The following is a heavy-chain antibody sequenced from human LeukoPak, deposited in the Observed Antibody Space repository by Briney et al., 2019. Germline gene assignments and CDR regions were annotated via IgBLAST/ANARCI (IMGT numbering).Heavy chain of an antibody. D-gene: IGHD2-2*01. Sequence: ASVKVSCKASGYTFTGYCMHWVRQAPGQGLEWMGWINPNSGGTNYAQKFQGRVTMTRDTSISTAYMELSRLRSDDTAVYYCARDRLGYCSSTSCSRTLFHNNWFDPWGQGTLVTVSS. V-gene: IGHV1-2*02. CDR3: ARDRLGYCSSTSCSRTLFHNNWFDP. J-gene: IGHJ5*02. CDR2: INPNSGGT. CDR1: GYTFTGYC.